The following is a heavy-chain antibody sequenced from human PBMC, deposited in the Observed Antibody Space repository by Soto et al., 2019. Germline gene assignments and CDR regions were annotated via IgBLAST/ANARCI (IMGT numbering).Heavy chain of an antibody. D-gene: IGHD3-22*01. V-gene: IGHV5-51*01. Sequence: PGESLKISCKGSGYSFTSYWIGWVRQLPGKGLEWMGIIYPGDSDTRYSPSFQGQVTISADKSISTAYLQWSSLKASDTAMYYCASGIRDYYDSSGHDAGAFDIWGQGTMVTVSS. CDR3: ASGIRDYYDSSGHDAGAFDI. CDR2: IYPGDSDT. CDR1: GYSFTSYW. J-gene: IGHJ3*02.